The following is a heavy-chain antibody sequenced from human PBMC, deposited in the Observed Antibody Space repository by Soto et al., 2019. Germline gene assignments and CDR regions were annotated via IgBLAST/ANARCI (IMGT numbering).Heavy chain of an antibody. CDR2: IIPIFGTA. V-gene: IGHV1-69*13. D-gene: IGHD3-3*01. Sequence: SVKVSCKASGGTFSSYAISWVRQAPGQGLEWMGGIIPIFGTANYAQKFQGRVTITADESTSTAYMELSSLRSEDTAVYYCARVSSHTIFGVSHYYYYGMDVWGQGTTVTVSS. CDR3: ARVSSHTIFGVSHYYYYGMDV. CDR1: GGTFSSYA. J-gene: IGHJ6*02.